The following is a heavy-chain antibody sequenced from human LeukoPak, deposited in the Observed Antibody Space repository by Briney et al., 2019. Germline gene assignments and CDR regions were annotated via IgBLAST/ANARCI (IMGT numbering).Heavy chain of an antibody. CDR3: ARSEQLVPQYLDY. D-gene: IGHD6-6*01. CDR1: GFTFSSYS. CDR2: ISSSSSYI. J-gene: IGHJ4*02. Sequence: PGGSLRLSCAASGFTFSSYSMNWVRQAPGKGLEWVSSISSSSSYIYYADSVKGRFTISRDNAKNSLYLQMNSLRAEDTAVYYCARSEQLVPQYLDYWGQGTLVTVSS. V-gene: IGHV3-21*01.